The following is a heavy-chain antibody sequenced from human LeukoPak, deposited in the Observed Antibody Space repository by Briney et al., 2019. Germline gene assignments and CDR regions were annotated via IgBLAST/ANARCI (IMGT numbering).Heavy chain of an antibody. CDR2: IKQDGSEK. CDR3: ARDREMATRLHDAFDI. Sequence: GGSLRLSCAASGFSFSSYWMSWVRQASGKGLEWVANIKQDGSEKDYVDSVKGRFTISRDNAKNSLYLQMNSLRAEDTAVYYCARDREMATRLHDAFDIWGQGTMVTVSS. J-gene: IGHJ3*02. D-gene: IGHD5-24*01. V-gene: IGHV3-7*01. CDR1: GFSFSSYW.